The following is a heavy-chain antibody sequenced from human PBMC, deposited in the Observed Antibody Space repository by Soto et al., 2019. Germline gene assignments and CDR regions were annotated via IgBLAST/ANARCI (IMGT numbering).Heavy chain of an antibody. V-gene: IGHV3-23*01. CDR1: GFTFSSYA. Sequence: GGSLRPSCAASGFTFSSYAMSWVRQAAGKGLEWVSAISGSGGSTYYADSVKGRFTISRDNSKNTLYLQMNSLRAEYTAVYYCAKDFSVYYFDYWGHGTLVTVSS. CDR3: AKDFSVYYFDY. CDR2: ISGSGGST. J-gene: IGHJ4*01. D-gene: IGHD6-19*01.